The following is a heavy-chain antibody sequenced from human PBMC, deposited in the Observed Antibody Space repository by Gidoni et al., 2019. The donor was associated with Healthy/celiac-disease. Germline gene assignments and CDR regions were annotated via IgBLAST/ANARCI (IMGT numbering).Heavy chain of an antibody. V-gene: IGHV1-69*01. J-gene: IGHJ5*02. CDR1: GGTFSSYA. CDR3: ARAGNWKYCSGGSCYSS. Sequence: QVQLVQSGAEVKKTGYSVKVSCKASGGTFSSYAISWVRQAPGQGLEWRGGIIPSFGTANYAQKFQGRVTITADESTSTAYMELSSLRSEDTAVYYCARAGNWKYCSGGSCYSSWGQGTLVTVSS. CDR2: IIPSFGTA. D-gene: IGHD2-15*01.